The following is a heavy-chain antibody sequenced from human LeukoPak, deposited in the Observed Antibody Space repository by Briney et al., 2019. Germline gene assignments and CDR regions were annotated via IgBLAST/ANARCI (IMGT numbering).Heavy chain of an antibody. CDR2: IRGSGGGT. Sequence: GGSLRLSCAVSGFTFSSYAMTWVRQAPGRGREWVSSIRGSGGGTDYADSVRGRLTISRDNSKNTLYLQMNSLRAEDTAIYYCSREPNGDYVGAFDFQRWGQGTLVTVSS. D-gene: IGHD4-17*01. CDR3: SREPNGDYVGAFDFQR. CDR1: GFTFSSYA. J-gene: IGHJ1*01. V-gene: IGHV3-23*01.